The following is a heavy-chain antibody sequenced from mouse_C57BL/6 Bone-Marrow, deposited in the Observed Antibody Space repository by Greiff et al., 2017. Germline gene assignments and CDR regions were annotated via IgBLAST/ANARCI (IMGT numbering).Heavy chain of an antibody. J-gene: IGHJ4*01. CDR3: ARYGYDSWDY. Sequence: VQLQQSGPVLVKPGASVKMSCKASGYTFTDYYMNWVKQSHGKSLEWIGVINPYNGGTSYNQKFKGKATLTVDKSSSTAYMELNSLTSEDSAVYYCARYGYDSWDYWRQGTSVTVSS. D-gene: IGHD2-2*01. CDR1: GYTFTDYY. V-gene: IGHV1-19*01. CDR2: INPYNGGT.